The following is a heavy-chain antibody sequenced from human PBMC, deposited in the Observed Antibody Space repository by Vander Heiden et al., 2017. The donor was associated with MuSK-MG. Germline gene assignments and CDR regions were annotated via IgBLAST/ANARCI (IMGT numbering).Heavy chain of an antibody. Sequence: VQLLQSGPGLVKQSQTLSLACVIFGESVSSHSAAWSWIRQSPSRGLEWLGSTYYRSKWYNDYAKSVTSRITIIPDTSKNQISLQVNSVTPDDTAVYYCAREDSIGWFFDSWGQGALVTVPS. D-gene: IGHD6-19*01. V-gene: IGHV6-1*01. CDR3: AREDSIGWFFDS. J-gene: IGHJ4*02. CDR2: TYYRSKWYN. CDR1: GESVSSHSAA.